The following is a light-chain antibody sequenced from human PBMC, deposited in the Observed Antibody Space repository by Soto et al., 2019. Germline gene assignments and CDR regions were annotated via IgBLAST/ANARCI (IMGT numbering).Light chain of an antibody. Sequence: EIVLPQSPATLSLPPGERATLSCRASQSVSSYLAWYQQKPGQAPRLLIYDASNRATGIPARFSGSGSGTDFTLTISSLEPEDFAVYYCQQRSNWPRTFGQGTK. J-gene: IGKJ1*01. CDR1: QSVSSY. CDR3: QQRSNWPRT. CDR2: DAS. V-gene: IGKV3-11*01.